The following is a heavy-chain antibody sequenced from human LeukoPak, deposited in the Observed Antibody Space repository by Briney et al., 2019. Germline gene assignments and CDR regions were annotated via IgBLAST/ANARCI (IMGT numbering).Heavy chain of an antibody. V-gene: IGHV4-59*01. CDR3: ARQENRYHLLTGYYPGSVDY. Sequence: KPSETLSLTCTVSGGSISTYYWSWIRQPPGKGLEWIGFLYYSGGTNYNPSLKSRVSMSVDTSKNQFSLRLSSVTAADTAVYYCARQENRYHLLTGYYPGSVDYWGQGTLVTVSS. CDR1: GGSISTYY. J-gene: IGHJ4*02. CDR2: LYYSGGT. D-gene: IGHD3-9*01.